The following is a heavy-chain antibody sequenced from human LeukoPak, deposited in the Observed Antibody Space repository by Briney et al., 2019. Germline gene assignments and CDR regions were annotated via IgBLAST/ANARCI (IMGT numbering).Heavy chain of an antibody. CDR1: GFTFDGYA. CDR2: ISWNSGNI. Sequence: PGRSLRLSCAASGFTFDGYAMHWVRQAPGKGLEWVSGISWNSGNIGYADSVKGRFTISRDNAKNSLYLQMNSLRAEDTAFYYCATGLAAAGTRYFDYWGQGTLVTVSS. CDR3: ATGLAAAGTRYFDY. V-gene: IGHV3-9*01. D-gene: IGHD6-13*01. J-gene: IGHJ4*02.